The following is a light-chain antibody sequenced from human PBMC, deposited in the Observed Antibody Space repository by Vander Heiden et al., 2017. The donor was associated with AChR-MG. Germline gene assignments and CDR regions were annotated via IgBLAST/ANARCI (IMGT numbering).Light chain of an antibody. Sequence: DIQMTQSPSSLSASVGDRVTITCRASQSISSYLNWYQQKPGKATNLLICAASSLQSGVPSRFSGSGSGTDFTLTINSLQPEDFATYYCQQSYSTPPRTFGQGTKVEIK. J-gene: IGKJ1*01. CDR2: AAS. CDR1: QSISSY. V-gene: IGKV1-39*01. CDR3: QQSYSTPPRT.